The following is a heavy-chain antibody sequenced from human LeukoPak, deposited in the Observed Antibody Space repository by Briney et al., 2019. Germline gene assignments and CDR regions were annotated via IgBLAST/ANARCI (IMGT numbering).Heavy chain of an antibody. D-gene: IGHD3-10*01. CDR2: INHSGNT. V-gene: IGHV4-34*01. Sequence: SETLSLTCAVYGGSFSGYYWTWIRQPPGKGLEWIGEINHSGNTNYNPSLKSRVAISVDTSKNQFSLKLSSVTAADTAVYYCASSMVRGQKAFDIWGQGTMVTVSS. J-gene: IGHJ3*02. CDR1: GGSFSGYY. CDR3: ASSMVRGQKAFDI.